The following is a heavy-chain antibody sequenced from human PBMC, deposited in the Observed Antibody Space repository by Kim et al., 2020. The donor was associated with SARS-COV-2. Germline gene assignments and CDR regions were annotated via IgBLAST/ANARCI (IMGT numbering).Heavy chain of an antibody. CDR1: GYSFTSSW. Sequence: GESLKISCKGSGYSFTSSWLGWVLPLPVHGLYWMGITYPGGSDTRYSPSFQGQVTISVDKSISTAYLQWSSLKASDTAMYYCARAGDGIGSFWGENCYWG. D-gene: IGHD3-22*01. V-gene: IGHV5-51*01. CDR3: ARAGDGIGSFWGENCY. CDR2: TYPGGSDT. J-gene: IGHJ4*01.